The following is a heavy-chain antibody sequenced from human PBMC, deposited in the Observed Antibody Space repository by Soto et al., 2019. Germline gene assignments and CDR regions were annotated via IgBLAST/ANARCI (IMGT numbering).Heavy chain of an antibody. D-gene: IGHD1-26*01. CDR2: ISGSGRTI. CDR3: ARSGTYEPLYY. Sequence: GWSLRLSCAASGFTLSSYEMNWVRQAPGKGLEWVSYISGSGRTIYYADSVKGRFTISRDNAKNSLYLQMNSLRAEDTAVYYCARSGTYEPLYYWGQGTLVTVSS. CDR1: GFTLSSYE. J-gene: IGHJ4*02. V-gene: IGHV3-48*03.